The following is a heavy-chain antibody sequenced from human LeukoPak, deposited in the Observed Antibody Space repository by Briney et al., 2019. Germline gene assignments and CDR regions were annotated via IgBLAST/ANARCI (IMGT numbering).Heavy chain of an antibody. CDR2: IAADGRDK. Sequence: PGRSLRLSCAASGFIFSNYAMHCVRQAPGKGLEWVAVIAADGRDKHHADSVKGRLTISRDNSKNAVYLEMNSLRAEDTAVYYCARDRQRAAAYYFDHWGQGTLVTASS. V-gene: IGHV3-30*04. CDR1: GFIFSNYA. J-gene: IGHJ4*02. CDR3: ARDRQRAAAYYFDH. D-gene: IGHD6-25*01.